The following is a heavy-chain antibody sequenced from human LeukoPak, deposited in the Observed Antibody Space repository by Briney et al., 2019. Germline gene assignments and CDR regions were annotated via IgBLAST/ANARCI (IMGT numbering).Heavy chain of an antibody. V-gene: IGHV3-30*04. CDR1: GFTFSSYA. CDR3: AKDRYYSSAWYGGDY. D-gene: IGHD6-19*01. J-gene: IGHJ4*02. Sequence: GGSLRLSCAASGFTFSSYAMHWVRQAPGKGLEWVAVISYDGSNKYYADSVKGRFTISRDKSKNTLYLQMNSLRAEDTAVYYCAKDRYYSSAWYGGDYWGQGTLVTVSS. CDR2: ISYDGSNK.